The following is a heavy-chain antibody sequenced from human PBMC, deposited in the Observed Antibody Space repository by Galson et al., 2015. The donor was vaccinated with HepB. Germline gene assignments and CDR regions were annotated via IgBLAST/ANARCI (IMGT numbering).Heavy chain of an antibody. D-gene: IGHD4-17*01. Sequence: SLRLSCAASGFTFSSYTMNWVRQAPGKGLEWVSSISSGSTYIYYADSVRGRFTISRDNAKNSLYLQMNSLRAEDTAVYYCARDRHYGDLTGFFDYWGQGTLVTVSS. V-gene: IGHV3-21*01. CDR3: ARDRHYGDLTGFFDY. J-gene: IGHJ4*02. CDR1: GFTFSSYT. CDR2: ISSGSTYI.